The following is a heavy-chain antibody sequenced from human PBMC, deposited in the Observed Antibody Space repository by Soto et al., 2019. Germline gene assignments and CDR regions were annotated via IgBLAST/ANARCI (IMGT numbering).Heavy chain of an antibody. CDR3: ARGAGTTHTDY. V-gene: IGHV1-2*02. Sequence: ASVKVSCKASGYTFTDYMYWVRQAPGQGLEWMGWINPSSGGTNYEQKFQDRVTMTRDTAISTAYMELSRLRSDDTAVYYCARGAGTTHTDYWGQGTLVTVSS. CDR1: GYTFTDY. CDR2: INPSSGGT. J-gene: IGHJ4*02. D-gene: IGHD1-1*01.